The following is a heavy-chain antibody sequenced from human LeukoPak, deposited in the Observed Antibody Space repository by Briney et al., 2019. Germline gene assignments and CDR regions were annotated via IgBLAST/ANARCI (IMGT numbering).Heavy chain of an antibody. J-gene: IGHJ4*02. CDR3: ANDGYDSSGYFFDY. CDR2: IRYDGSNK. CDR1: GFTFSSYG. D-gene: IGHD3-22*01. Sequence: GGSLRLSCAASGFTFSSYGMHWVRQAPGKGLEWVAFIRYDGSNKYYADSVKGRFTISRDNSKNTLYLQMNSLRAEDTAVYYCANDGYDSSGYFFDYWGQGTLVTVSS. V-gene: IGHV3-30*02.